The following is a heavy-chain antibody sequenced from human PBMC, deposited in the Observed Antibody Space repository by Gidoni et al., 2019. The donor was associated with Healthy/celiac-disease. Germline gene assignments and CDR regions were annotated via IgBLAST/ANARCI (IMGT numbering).Heavy chain of an antibody. CDR3: ARDLGEGGGYDFDY. V-gene: IGHV3-72*01. CDR2: TRNKVNSYTT. D-gene: IGHD5-12*01. J-gene: IGHJ4*02. Sequence: EVQLVESGGGLVQPGGSLRLSCAASGFTFSDHYMDWVRQAPGKGLEWVGRTRNKVNSYTTEYAASVKGRFTISRDESKNSLYLQMNSLKTEDTAVYYCARDLGEGGGYDFDYWGQGTLVTVSS. CDR1: GFTFSDHY.